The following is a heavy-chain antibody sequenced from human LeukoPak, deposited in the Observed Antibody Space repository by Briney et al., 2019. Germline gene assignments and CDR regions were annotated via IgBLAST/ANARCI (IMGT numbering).Heavy chain of an antibody. V-gene: IGHV3-7*01. CDR2: IKQDGSEK. CDR3: ARVTIAAAGTDAAFDV. J-gene: IGHJ3*01. CDR1: GFTFSSYW. D-gene: IGHD6-13*01. Sequence: GGSLRLSCAASGFTFSSYWMSWVRQAPGKGLEWVANIKQDGSEKYYVDSVKGRFTISRDNAKNSLYLQMNSLRAEDTAVYYCARVTIAAAGTDAAFDVWGQGTMVTVSS.